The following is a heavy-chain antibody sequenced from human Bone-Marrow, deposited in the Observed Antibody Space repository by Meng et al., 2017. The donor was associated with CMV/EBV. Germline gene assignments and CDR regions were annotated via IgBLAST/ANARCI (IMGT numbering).Heavy chain of an antibody. V-gene: IGHV1-69*02. CDR2: IIPMVGIP. J-gene: IGHJ5*02. Sequence: SVKVSCKASGDTFSTFTISWVRQAPGQGFEWMGRIIPMVGIPNNAQKFQDRVTITADESTSTAYMELSSLRSDDTAVYYCARRRYDYGDSRWFDPWGQGTLVTVSS. D-gene: IGHD4-17*01. CDR3: ARRRYDYGDSRWFDP. CDR1: GDTFSTFT.